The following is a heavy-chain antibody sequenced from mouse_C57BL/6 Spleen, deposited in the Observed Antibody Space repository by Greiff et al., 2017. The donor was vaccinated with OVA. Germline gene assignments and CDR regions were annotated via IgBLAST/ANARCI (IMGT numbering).Heavy chain of an antibody. J-gene: IGHJ2*01. CDR3: ARGGSNTVVEY. D-gene: IGHD1-1*01. V-gene: IGHV1-81*01. CDR1: GYTFTSYG. CDR2: IYPRSGNT. Sequence: VKLQQSGAELARPGASVKLSCKASGYTFTSYGISWVKQRTGQGLEWIGEIYPRSGNTYYNEKFKGKATLTADKFSSTAYMELRSLTSADYAVYFCARGGSNTVVEYWGQGTTLTVSS.